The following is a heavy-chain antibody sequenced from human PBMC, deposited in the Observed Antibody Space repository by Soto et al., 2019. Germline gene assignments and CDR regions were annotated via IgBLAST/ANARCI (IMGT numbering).Heavy chain of an antibody. Sequence: QVQVVQSGAEVKKPGASVKVSCKASGYTFTSYAMHWVRQAPGQRLEWMGWINGGNGNTKYSQKFQGRVTITRDTSASPAYMELSSLRSEDTAVYYCARTSGYYFYDYWGQGTLVTVSS. J-gene: IGHJ4*02. V-gene: IGHV1-3*01. CDR3: ARTSGYYFYDY. CDR1: GYTFTSYA. D-gene: IGHD3-3*01. CDR2: INGGNGNT.